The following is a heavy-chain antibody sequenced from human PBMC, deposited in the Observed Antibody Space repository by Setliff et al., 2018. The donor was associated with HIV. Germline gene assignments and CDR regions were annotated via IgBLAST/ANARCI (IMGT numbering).Heavy chain of an antibody. CDR2: IFNDGRT. CDR3: AAFLVSPVTTQDY. J-gene: IGHJ4*02. V-gene: IGHV4-39*01. Sequence: SETLSLTCTVSGGFISSSSYYWGWIRQPPGKGLEWIGSIFNDGRTYYNPSLKSRITIPMDTSTNQFSLKLSSVTAADTAMYYCAAFLVSPVTTQDYWGQGTPVTVSS. CDR1: GGFISSSSYY. D-gene: IGHD4-17*01.